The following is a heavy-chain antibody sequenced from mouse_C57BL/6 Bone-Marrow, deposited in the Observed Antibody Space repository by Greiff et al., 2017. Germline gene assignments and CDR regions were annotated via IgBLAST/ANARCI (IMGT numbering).Heavy chain of an antibody. CDR1: GYTFTDYE. CDR2: INPETGGT. Sequence: VQLQQSGAELVRPGASVTLSCKASGYTFTDYEMHWVKQTPVHGLEWIGAINPETGGTAYNQKFKGKAILTADKSSSTAYMELRSLTSEDSAVCYCTRGPRFAYWGQGTLVTVSA. J-gene: IGHJ3*01. V-gene: IGHV1-15*01. CDR3: TRGPRFAY.